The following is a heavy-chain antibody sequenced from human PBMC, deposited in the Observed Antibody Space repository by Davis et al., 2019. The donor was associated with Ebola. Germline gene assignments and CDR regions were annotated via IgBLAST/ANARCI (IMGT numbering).Heavy chain of an antibody. D-gene: IGHD1-26*01. V-gene: IGHV1-46*02. CDR3: ARETIVGATEFDY. CDR1: GYTFNSYY. J-gene: IGHJ4*02. CDR2: INPSGGST. Sequence: ASVKVSCKASGYTFNSYYIHWVRQAPGQGLEWMGIINPSGGSTTYAQKFQGRVTMTRDTSTSTVYMELSSLRSEDTAVYYCARETIVGATEFDYWGQGTLVTVSS.